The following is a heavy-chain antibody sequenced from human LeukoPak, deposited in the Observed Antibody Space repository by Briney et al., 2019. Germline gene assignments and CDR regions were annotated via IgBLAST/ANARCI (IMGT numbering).Heavy chain of an antibody. D-gene: IGHD6-13*01. Sequence: SETLSLTCAVYGGSFSGYYWSWIRQPPGKGLEWIGEINHSGSTNYNPSLKSRVTISVDTSKNQFSLKLSSVTAADTAVHYCARAFSSSWPLDVWGKGITVTVSS. J-gene: IGHJ6*04. CDR2: INHSGST. CDR3: ARAFSSSWPLDV. V-gene: IGHV4-34*01. CDR1: GGSFSGYY.